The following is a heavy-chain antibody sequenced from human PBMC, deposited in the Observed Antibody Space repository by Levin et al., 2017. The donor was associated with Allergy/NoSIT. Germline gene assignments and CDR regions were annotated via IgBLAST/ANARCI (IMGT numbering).Heavy chain of an antibody. J-gene: IGHJ5*02. D-gene: IGHD3-22*01. CDR2: IYYSGTT. V-gene: IGHV4-30-4*08. Sequence: SETLSLTCTVSGASVNSGDYYWSWIRQPPGKGLEWIGYIYYSGTTYYNPSLKSRVSISVDTSKNQFSLKLSSVTAADTAVYYCVRYYYDSRAPGFDPWGQGTLVIVSS. CDR1: GASVNSGDYY. CDR3: VRYYYDSRAPGFDP.